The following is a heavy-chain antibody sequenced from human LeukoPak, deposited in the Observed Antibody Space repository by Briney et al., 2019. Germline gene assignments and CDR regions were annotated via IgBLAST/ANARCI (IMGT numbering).Heavy chain of an antibody. V-gene: IGHV4-39*07. CDR3: ARGTVPADISWFDP. J-gene: IGHJ5*02. CDR1: GGSMSSSNYY. D-gene: IGHD2-2*01. Sequence: SETLSLTCTVSGGSMSSSNYYWGWIRQPPGKGLEWIGRIYTSGGTNYNPSLKSRVTMSVDTSTNQFSLKLSSGTAADTAVYYCARGTVPADISWFDPWGQGTLVTVSS. CDR2: IYTSGGT.